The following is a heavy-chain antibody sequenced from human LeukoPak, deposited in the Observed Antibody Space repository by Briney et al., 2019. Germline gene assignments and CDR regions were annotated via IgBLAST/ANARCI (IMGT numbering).Heavy chain of an antibody. CDR2: IYFSGST. CDR3: ARGTTVITPEFDL. CDR1: GGSISTYY. J-gene: IGHJ2*01. D-gene: IGHD4-23*01. Sequence: SQTLSLTCTVSGGSISTYYWSWIRQPPGKGLEYIGYIYFSGSTNYNPSLKSRVTISVDTSKNQFSLKLSSVTAADTAVYYCARGTTVITPEFDLWGRGTLVTVSS. V-gene: IGHV4-59*01.